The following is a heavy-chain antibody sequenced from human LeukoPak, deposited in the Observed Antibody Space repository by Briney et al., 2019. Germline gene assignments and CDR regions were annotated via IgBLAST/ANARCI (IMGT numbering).Heavy chain of an antibody. V-gene: IGHV4-61*08. Sequence: SQTLSLTCAVSGGSISSGGYYWSWIRQPPGKGLEWIGYIYYSGSTNYNPSLKSRVTISVDTSKNQFSLKLNSVTAADTAVYYCARDSSAAYWGQGTLVTVSS. CDR3: ARDSSAAY. CDR1: GGSISSGGYY. CDR2: IYYSGST. D-gene: IGHD6-13*01. J-gene: IGHJ4*02.